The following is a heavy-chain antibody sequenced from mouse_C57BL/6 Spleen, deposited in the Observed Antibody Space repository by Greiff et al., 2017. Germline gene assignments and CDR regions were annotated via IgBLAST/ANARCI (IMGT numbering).Heavy chain of an antibody. V-gene: IGHV5-4*01. D-gene: IGHD2-3*01. CDR3: AREGGWDFYAMDY. CDR2: ISDGGSYT. CDR1: GFTFSSYA. J-gene: IGHJ4*01. Sequence: EVKLVESGGGLVKPGGSLKLSCAASGFTFSSYAMSWVRQTPEKRLEWVATISDGGSYTYYPDKVKGRFTISRENAKNNLYLQMSHLKSEDTAMYYCAREGGWDFYAMDYWGQGTSVTVSS.